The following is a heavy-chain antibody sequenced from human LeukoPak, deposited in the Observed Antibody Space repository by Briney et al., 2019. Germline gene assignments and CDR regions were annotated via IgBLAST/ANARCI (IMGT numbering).Heavy chain of an antibody. J-gene: IGHJ6*02. V-gene: IGHV1-69*04. CDR3: ASVRRLWFGELHRYYYYWMDV. CDR1: GGTFSSYA. D-gene: IGHD3-10*01. CDR2: VIPILGIA. Sequence: GSSVTVSCKASGGTFSSYAISWVRPAPRQGLEWMGRVIPILGIANYAPKFQGRVTITADKSTSTAFIELNSLRSENTAWYYCASVRRLWFGELHRYYYYWMDVWGQGTTVTVSS.